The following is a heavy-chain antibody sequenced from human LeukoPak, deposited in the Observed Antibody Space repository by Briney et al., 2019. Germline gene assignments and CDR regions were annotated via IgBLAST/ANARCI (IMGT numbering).Heavy chain of an antibody. CDR2: IYYSGST. CDR1: GGSISSSSYY. CDR3: ARQGGYTYGPGVY. V-gene: IGHV4-39*01. J-gene: IGHJ4*02. Sequence: PSETLSLTCTVSGGSISSSSYYWGWIRQPPGKGLEWIGSIYYSGSTYYNPSLKSRVTISVDTSKNQFSLRLSSVTAADTAVYYCARQGGYTYGPGVYWGQGTLVTVSS. D-gene: IGHD5-18*01.